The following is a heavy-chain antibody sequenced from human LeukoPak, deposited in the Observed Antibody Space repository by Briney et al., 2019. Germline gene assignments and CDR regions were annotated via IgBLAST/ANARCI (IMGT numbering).Heavy chain of an antibody. CDR1: GFTFSSYA. D-gene: IGHD1-26*01. V-gene: IGHV3-64D*06. CDR3: AREWWELLDYYYGMDV. J-gene: IGHJ6*02. CDR2: ISSNGGST. Sequence: GGSLRLSCSASGFTFSSYAMHWVRQAPGKGLEYVSAISSNGGSTYYADSVKGRFTISRDNSKNTLYLQMSSLRAEDTAVYYCAREWWELLDYYYGMDVWGQGTTVTVSS.